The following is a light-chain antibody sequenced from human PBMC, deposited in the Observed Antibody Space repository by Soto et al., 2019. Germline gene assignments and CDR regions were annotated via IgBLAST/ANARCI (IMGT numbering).Light chain of an antibody. CDR3: QQSYSTTWT. Sequence: DIQITEAPSSLSASVGDRVTIACRASQGISTYLNWYHQKPGKAPKLLIYAASSLQSGVPSRFSGSGSATDFTLTISSLQPEAFATYSCQQSYSTTWTLGQGTKVDIK. V-gene: IGKV1-39*01. CDR1: QGISTY. CDR2: AAS. J-gene: IGKJ1*01.